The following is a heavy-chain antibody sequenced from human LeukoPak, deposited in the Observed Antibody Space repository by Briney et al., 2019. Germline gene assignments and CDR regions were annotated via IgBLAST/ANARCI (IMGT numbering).Heavy chain of an antibody. J-gene: IGHJ5*02. CDR2: IYYSGST. V-gene: IGHV4-61*01. Sequence: RASETLSLTCSVSGGSVSSANYYWSWVRQPPGKGLEWIGYIYYSGSTTYSPSLKSRVTISVDTSKNQFSLKLNSVTAADTAVYYCARHYGPWGQGTLVTVSS. CDR1: GGSVSSANYY. D-gene: IGHD3-16*01. CDR3: ARHYGP.